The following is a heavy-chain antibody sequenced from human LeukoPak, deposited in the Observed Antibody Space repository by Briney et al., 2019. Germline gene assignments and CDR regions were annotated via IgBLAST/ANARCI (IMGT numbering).Heavy chain of an antibody. CDR1: GYTFTSYG. V-gene: IGHV1-18*01. Sequence: ASVKVSCKASGYTFTSYGISCVRQAPGQGLEWMGCISAYNGNTNYAQKLQGRVTMTTDTSTTTAHMELRSLRSDDTAVYYCARSLDIVLMAYAVDYWGQGTLVTVSS. J-gene: IGHJ4*02. CDR3: ARSLDIVLMAYAVDY. D-gene: IGHD2-8*01. CDR2: ISAYNGNT.